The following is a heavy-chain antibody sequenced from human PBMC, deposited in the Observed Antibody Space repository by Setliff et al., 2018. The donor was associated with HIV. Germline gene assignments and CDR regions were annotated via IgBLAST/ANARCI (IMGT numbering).Heavy chain of an antibody. V-gene: IGHV4-39*01. Sequence: KTSETLSLTCTVSAGSIRSSTYYWAWIRQPPGKGLEWIGTIYYGGSTYYNPSLKSRATISVDMSKNQFSLRLSSVTAADTAVYYCIIAYSSGWLAPMGFDPWGQGTLVTVSS. CDR3: IIAYSSGWLAPMGFDP. D-gene: IGHD6-19*01. J-gene: IGHJ5*02. CDR1: AGSIRSSTYY. CDR2: IYYGGST.